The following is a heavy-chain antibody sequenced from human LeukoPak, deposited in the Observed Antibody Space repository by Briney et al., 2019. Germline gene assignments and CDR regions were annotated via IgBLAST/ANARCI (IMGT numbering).Heavy chain of an antibody. J-gene: IGHJ4*02. Sequence: KPGRSLRLSCTASGFTFGDYAMSWFRQAPGKGLEWVGFIRSKAYGGTTEYAASVKGRFTISRDDSKSIAYLQMNSLKTEDTAVYYCTSEVNSSGWYRAGFDYWGQGTLVTVSS. CDR2: IRSKAYGGTT. CDR1: GFTFGDYA. CDR3: TSEVNSSGWYRAGFDY. D-gene: IGHD6-19*01. V-gene: IGHV3-49*05.